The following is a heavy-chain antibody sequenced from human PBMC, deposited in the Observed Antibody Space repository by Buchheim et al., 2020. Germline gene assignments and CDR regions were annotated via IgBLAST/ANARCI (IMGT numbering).Heavy chain of an antibody. CDR1: GFTFSIYS. CDR2: ITSTSTTI. Sequence: EVQLVESGGGLGQPGGSLRLSCAASGFTFSIYSMNWVRQAPGKGLEWVSYITSTSTTIYYADSVKGRFTISRDNAKNSLFLQMNSLRAEDTAVYYCAKDQGQHFWSGYPDYWGQGTL. D-gene: IGHD3-3*02. V-gene: IGHV3-48*01. CDR3: AKDQGQHFWSGYPDY. J-gene: IGHJ4*02.